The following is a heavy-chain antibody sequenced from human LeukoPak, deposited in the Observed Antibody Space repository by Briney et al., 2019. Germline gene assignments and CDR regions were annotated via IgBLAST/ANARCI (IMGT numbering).Heavy chain of an antibody. CDR1: GGSITNYY. D-gene: IGHD1-26*01. Sequence: PSETLSLICSVSGGSITNYYWSWIRQSPGKGLEWIGVIYNTGRTNYNPSLQSRVTMSIDTSKNQFSLKLSSVTAAGAAVYYCARQGELAIDYWGQGNRIIVSA. V-gene: IGHV4-59*08. J-gene: IGHJ4*02. CDR2: IYNTGRT. CDR3: ARQGELAIDY.